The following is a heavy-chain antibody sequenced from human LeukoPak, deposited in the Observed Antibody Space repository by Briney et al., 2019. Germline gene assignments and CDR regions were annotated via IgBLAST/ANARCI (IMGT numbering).Heavy chain of an antibody. CDR3: AKGGSTAARPFDY. CDR2: ISGDGSTT. CDR1: GFTFDDYA. D-gene: IGHD6-6*01. J-gene: IGHJ4*02. V-gene: IGHV3-43*02. Sequence: PGGPLRLSCAVSGFTFDDYAMHWVRQAPGKGLEWVSLISGDGSTTYYADSVKGRFTISRDSSKNSLYLQMNSLRTEDTALYYCAKGGSTAARPFDYWGQGILVTVSS.